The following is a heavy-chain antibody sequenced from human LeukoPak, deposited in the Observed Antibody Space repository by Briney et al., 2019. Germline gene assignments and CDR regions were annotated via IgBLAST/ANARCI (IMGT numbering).Heavy chain of an antibody. J-gene: IGHJ3*02. D-gene: IGHD3-22*01. V-gene: IGHV4-38-2*02. CDR2: IYYSGST. Sequence: SETLSLTCTVSSYSISTDYYWGWIRQPPGKGLEWIGSIYYSGSTYYNPSLKSRVTISVDTSKNQFSLKLSSVTAADTAVYYCARVVIVAFDIWGQGTMVTVSS. CDR3: ARVVIVAFDI. CDR1: SYSISTDYY.